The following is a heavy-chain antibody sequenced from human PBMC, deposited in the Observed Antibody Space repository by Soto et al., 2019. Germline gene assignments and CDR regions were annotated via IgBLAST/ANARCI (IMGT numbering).Heavy chain of an antibody. CDR3: AKENTFADY. J-gene: IGHJ4*02. CDR2: LSHDGSNK. CDR1: GFTLSSHG. Sequence: QVQLVESGGSVVQPGRSLRLSCAASGFTLSSHGMHWVRQAPGKGLEWVAVLSHDGSNKFYAVSVEGRFTISRDDSKNTLYLQMNSLRAEDTAMYYCAKENTFADYWGQGTLVTVSP. V-gene: IGHV3-30*18. D-gene: IGHD2-2*02.